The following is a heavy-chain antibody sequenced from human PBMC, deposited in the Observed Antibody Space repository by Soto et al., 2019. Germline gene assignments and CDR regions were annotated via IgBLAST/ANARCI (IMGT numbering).Heavy chain of an antibody. CDR1: GFTFSSYS. Sequence: EVQLVESGGGLVQPGGSLRLSCAASGFTFSSYSMNWVRQAPGKGLEWVSYISSSSSTIYYADSVKGRFTISRDNAKNSLYLQMNSLRAEDTAVYYCARDGFTMVPRHWGQGTLVTVSS. CDR2: ISSSSSTI. J-gene: IGHJ4*02. V-gene: IGHV3-48*01. CDR3: ARDGFTMVPRH. D-gene: IGHD3-10*01.